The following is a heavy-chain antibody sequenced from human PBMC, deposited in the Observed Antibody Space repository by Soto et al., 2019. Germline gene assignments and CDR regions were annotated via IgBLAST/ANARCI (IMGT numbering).Heavy chain of an antibody. J-gene: IGHJ4*02. CDR3: ARATTVTDY. D-gene: IGHD4-17*01. CDR1: GFTFSDHY. V-gene: IGHV3-72*01. Sequence: EVQLVESGGGLVQPGGSLRLSCAASGFTFSDHYMDWVRQAPGKGLEWVGRTRNKAISYTTEYAASVKGRFTISRDDSKSSLYLQMNSLKTEDTAVYYCARATTVTDYWGQGTLVTVSS. CDR2: TRNKAISYTT.